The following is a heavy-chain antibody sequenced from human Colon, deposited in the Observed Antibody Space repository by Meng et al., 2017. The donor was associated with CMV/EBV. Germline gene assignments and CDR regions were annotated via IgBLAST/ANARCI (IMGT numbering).Heavy chain of an antibody. J-gene: IGHJ5*02. Sequence: SGFTFSTYAMSWVRQAPGKGLGWVSTIDGGGGGTWYADSVKGRFTISRDNSKDTLYLQMNSLRAEDTAVYYCAKELGTPPKYNWFDPWGQGTLVTVSS. CDR1: GFTFSTYA. CDR2: IDGGGGGT. V-gene: IGHV3-23*01. D-gene: IGHD1-14*01. CDR3: AKELGTPPKYNWFDP.